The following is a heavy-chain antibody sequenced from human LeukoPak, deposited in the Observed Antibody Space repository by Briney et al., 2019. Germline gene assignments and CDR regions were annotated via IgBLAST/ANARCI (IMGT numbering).Heavy chain of an antibody. CDR3: ARDGGDCDSTTCCDRLDY. CDR1: XXXFXNXX. V-gene: IGHV3-7*04. D-gene: IGHD2/OR15-2a*01. Sequence: GGSLRLSCAXSXXXFXNXXXXXXXXXXXXXXXWXANIKXXGSDKXFVDSVRGRFTISRDNAKNTLYPQMNSLRAEDTAVYYCARDGGDCDSTTCCDRLDYWGQGTLVTVSS. CDR2: IKXXGSDK. J-gene: IGHJ4*02.